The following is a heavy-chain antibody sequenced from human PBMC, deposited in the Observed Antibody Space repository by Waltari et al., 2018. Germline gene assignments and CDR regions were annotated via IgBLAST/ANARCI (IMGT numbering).Heavy chain of an antibody. CDR1: GYSISSAYS. Sequence: QVQLQESGPGLVKPSETLSLTCAVSGYSISSAYSWGWIRQPPGKGLEWIGSIYHSGSTYYNPSLKSRVTISVDTSKNQFSLKLSSVTAADTAVYYCARQNYYGSGSNYSPVYYYYGMDVWGQGTTVTVSS. CDR3: ARQNYYGSGSNYSPVYYYYGMDV. V-gene: IGHV4-38-2*01. J-gene: IGHJ6*02. CDR2: IYHSGST. D-gene: IGHD3-10*01.